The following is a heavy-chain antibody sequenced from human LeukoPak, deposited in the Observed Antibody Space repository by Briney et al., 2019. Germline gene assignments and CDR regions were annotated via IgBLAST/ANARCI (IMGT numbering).Heavy chain of an antibody. D-gene: IGHD5-12*01. CDR3: TTPKYSGYDFYF. J-gene: IGHJ4*02. CDR2: IKSKTDGGTT. Sequence: GGSLRLSCAASGFTFSKAWMYWVRQAPGKGLEWVGRIKSKTDGGTTDYAAPVKGRFTISRDDSKNKLFLQMNSLKTEDTATYYCTTPKYSGYDFYFWGQGTLVTVSS. CDR1: GFTFSKAW. V-gene: IGHV3-15*07.